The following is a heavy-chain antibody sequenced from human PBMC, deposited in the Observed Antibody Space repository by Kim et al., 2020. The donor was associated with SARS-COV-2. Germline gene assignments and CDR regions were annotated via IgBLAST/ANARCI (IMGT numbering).Heavy chain of an antibody. CDR1: GFTFSGYW. Sequence: GGSLRLSCAASGFTFSGYWMSWVRQAPGKGLEWVANIKQDGSEKYYVDSVKGRFTISRDNAKNSLYLRMNSLRAEDTAVYYCARDIVVVPAASYYYGMDV. V-gene: IGHV3-7*03. CDR2: IKQDGSEK. CDR3: ARDIVVVPAASYYYGMDV. J-gene: IGHJ6*01. D-gene: IGHD2-2*01.